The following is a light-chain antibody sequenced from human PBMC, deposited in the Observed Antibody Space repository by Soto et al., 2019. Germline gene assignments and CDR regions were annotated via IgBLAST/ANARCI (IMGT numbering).Light chain of an antibody. CDR1: QSVGSN. CDR3: QQYGSSPKT. Sequence: EIVMTQSPATLSVSPGERATLSCRASQSVGSNLAWYQQKPGQAPRLLIYGAFSRATGIPARISGSGSGTEFTLTISSLQPADFAVYYCQQYGSSPKTIGQGTKVDIK. V-gene: IGKV3D-15*02. J-gene: IGKJ1*01. CDR2: GAF.